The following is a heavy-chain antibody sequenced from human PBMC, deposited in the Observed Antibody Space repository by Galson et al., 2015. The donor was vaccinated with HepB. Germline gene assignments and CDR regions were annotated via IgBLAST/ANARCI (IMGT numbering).Heavy chain of an antibody. CDR3: ARVNEAYDSSGYIDY. CDR2: INPNSGGT. Sequence: SVKVSCKASGYTFTGYYMHWVRQAPGQGLEWMGWINPNSGGTNYAQKFQGRVTMTRDTSISTAYMELSRLRSDDTAVYYCARVNEAYDSSGYIDYWGQGTLVTVSS. V-gene: IGHV1-2*02. D-gene: IGHD3-22*01. J-gene: IGHJ4*02. CDR1: GYTFTGYY.